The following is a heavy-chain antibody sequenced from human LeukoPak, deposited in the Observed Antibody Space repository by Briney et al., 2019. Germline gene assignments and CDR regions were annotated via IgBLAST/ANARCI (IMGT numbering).Heavy chain of an antibody. Sequence: SETLSLTCTVSGGSISSGDYYWSWIRQPPGKGLEWIGYIYYSGSTYYNPSLKSRVTISVAKNQFSLKLSSVTAADTAVYYCARDWGPYGDYVSAFDIWGQGTMVTVSS. CDR3: ARDWGPYGDYVSAFDI. V-gene: IGHV4-30-4*08. CDR2: IYYSGST. D-gene: IGHD4-17*01. CDR1: GGSISSGDYY. J-gene: IGHJ3*02.